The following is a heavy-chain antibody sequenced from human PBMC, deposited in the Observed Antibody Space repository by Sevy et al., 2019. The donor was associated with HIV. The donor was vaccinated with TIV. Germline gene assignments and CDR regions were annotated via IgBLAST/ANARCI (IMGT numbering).Heavy chain of an antibody. Sequence: GESLKISCKGSGYRFTSYWIGWVRQMPGKGLEWMGIIYPGDSDTRYSPSFQGQVTISADKCINTAFLQWSSLKASDTAMYYCTRHLNSSGWYPGDYWGQGTLVTVSS. D-gene: IGHD6-19*01. CDR1: GYRFTSYW. V-gene: IGHV5-51*01. J-gene: IGHJ4*02. CDR2: IYPGDSDT. CDR3: TRHLNSSGWYPGDY.